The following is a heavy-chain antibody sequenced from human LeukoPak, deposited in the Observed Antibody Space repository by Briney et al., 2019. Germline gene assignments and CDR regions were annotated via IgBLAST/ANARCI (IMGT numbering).Heavy chain of an antibody. CDR2: ISYDGSNK. Sequence: GGSLRLSCAASGFTFSSYAMHWVRQAPGKGLEWVAVISYDGSNKYYADSVKGRFTISRDNSKNTLYLQMNSLRAEDTAVYYCARDKGYCSGGSCYSGYYYYYGMDVWGQGTTVTVSS. D-gene: IGHD2-15*01. CDR1: GFTFSSYA. V-gene: IGHV3-30-3*01. CDR3: ARDKGYCSGGSCYSGYYYYYGMDV. J-gene: IGHJ6*02.